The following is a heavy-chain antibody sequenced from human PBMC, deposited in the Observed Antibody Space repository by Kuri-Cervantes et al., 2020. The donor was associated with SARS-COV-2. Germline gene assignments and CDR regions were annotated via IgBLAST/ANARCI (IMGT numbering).Heavy chain of an antibody. CDR1: GFTFSSYS. CDR2: ISSSSSYI. V-gene: IGHV3-21*04. CDR3: ARSRYCSSTSCPGGDY. J-gene: IGHJ4*02. Sequence: GESRRISGAASGFTFSSYSMNWVRQAPGKGLEWVSSISSSSSYIYYADSVKGRFTISRDNAKNSLYLQMNSLRAEDTALYYCARSRYCSSTSCPGGDYWGQGTLVTVSS. D-gene: IGHD2-2*01.